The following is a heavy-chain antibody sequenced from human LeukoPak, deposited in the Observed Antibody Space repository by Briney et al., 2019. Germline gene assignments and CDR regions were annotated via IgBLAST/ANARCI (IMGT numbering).Heavy chain of an antibody. CDR2: ISWNSGNI. J-gene: IGHJ4*02. V-gene: IGHV3-9*01. CDR1: GFTFSSYG. CDR3: AKSSGDSYFDY. D-gene: IGHD3-10*01. Sequence: SGGSLRLSCAASGFTFSSYGMHWVRQAPGKGLEWVSGISWNSGNIGQADSVKGRFTISRDNAKNSLYLQMNSLRAEDTALYYCAKSSGDSYFDYWGQGTLVTVSS.